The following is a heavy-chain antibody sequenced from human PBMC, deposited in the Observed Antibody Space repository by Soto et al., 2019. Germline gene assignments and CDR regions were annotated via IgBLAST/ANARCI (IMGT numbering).Heavy chain of an antibody. CDR1: GCSISSYY. V-gene: IGHV4-59*08. J-gene: IGHJ4*02. CDR3: ARLKYSGSDYIVY. D-gene: IGHD5-12*01. CDR2: IYYSGST. Sequence: SETLSLTCTVSGCSISSYYWSWIWQPPGKGLEWIGYIYYSGSTNYNPSLKSRVTISVDTSKNQFSLKLSSVTAADTAVYYCARLKYSGSDYIVYWGQGPLVTVAS.